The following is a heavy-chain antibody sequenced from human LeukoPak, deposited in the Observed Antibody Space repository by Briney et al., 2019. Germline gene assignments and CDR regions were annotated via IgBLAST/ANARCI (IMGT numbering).Heavy chain of an antibody. V-gene: IGHV1-18*01. D-gene: IGHD3-10*01. CDR3: ARGPLFLWFGELLFPQTEYFQH. CDR2: ISAYNGNT. Sequence: ASVKVSCKASGYTFSNYGINWVRQAPGQGLEWMGWISAYNGNTNYAQKLQGRVTMTTDTSTSTAYMELRSLRSDDTAVYYCARGPLFLWFGELLFPQTEYFQHWGQGTLVTVSS. J-gene: IGHJ1*01. CDR1: GYTFSNYG.